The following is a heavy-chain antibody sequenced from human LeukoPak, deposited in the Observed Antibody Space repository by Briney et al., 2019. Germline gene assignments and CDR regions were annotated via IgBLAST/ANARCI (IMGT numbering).Heavy chain of an antibody. D-gene: IGHD3-22*01. CDR3: ARHGNYYDSSGYNYYFDY. CDR1: GVSISSYY. Sequence: SETLSLTCTVSGVSISSYYWSWIRQPPGKGLEWIGNIYYSGSTKYNPSLKSRVTISVDTSKNHFSLKLRSVTAADTAVYYCARHGNYYDSSGYNYYFDYWGQGTLGTVSS. J-gene: IGHJ4*02. V-gene: IGHV4-59*08. CDR2: IYYSGST.